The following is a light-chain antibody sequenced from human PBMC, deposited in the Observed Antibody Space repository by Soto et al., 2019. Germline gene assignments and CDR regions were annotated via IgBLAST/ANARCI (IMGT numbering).Light chain of an antibody. J-gene: IGLJ2*01. CDR1: SSDVGSYNL. Sequence: QSALTQPASVSGSPGQSITISCTGTSSDVGSYNLVSWYQQHPGKAPKLMIYEGSKRPSGVSNRFSGSKSGNTASLTISGLQAEDGADYYCCSYAGSRVVFGGGTQLTVL. CDR2: EGS. V-gene: IGLV2-23*01. CDR3: CSYAGSRVV.